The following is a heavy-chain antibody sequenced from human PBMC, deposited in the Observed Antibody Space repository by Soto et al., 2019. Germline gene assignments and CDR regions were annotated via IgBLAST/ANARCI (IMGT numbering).Heavy chain of an antibody. Sequence: QITLKESGPTLVEPTQTLTLTCTFSGFSLSTSGVGVGWIRQPPGKALEWLALIYWDDDKRYSPSLKSRLTITTDTAKNQVVLTMTNMDPVDTAPYYCARYETHAAAGTLPFYAFDIWGQGTMVTVSS. CDR2: IYWDDDK. J-gene: IGHJ3*02. CDR1: GFSLSTSGVG. V-gene: IGHV2-5*02. D-gene: IGHD6-13*01. CDR3: ARYETHAAAGTLPFYAFDI.